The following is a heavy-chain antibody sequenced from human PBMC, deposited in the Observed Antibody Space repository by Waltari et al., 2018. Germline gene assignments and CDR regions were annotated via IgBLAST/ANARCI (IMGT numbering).Heavy chain of an antibody. Sequence: QVQLVQSGAEVKKPGSSVKVSCKASGGTFSSYAISWVRQAPGQGLEWMGGIIPIFGTANYAQKVQGRGTITADESTSTAYMELSSLRSEDTAVYYCARAPRGIAARPAPLDYWGQGTLVTVSS. J-gene: IGHJ4*02. D-gene: IGHD6-25*01. V-gene: IGHV1-69*13. CDR1: GGTFSSYA. CDR3: ARAPRGIAARPAPLDY. CDR2: IIPIFGTA.